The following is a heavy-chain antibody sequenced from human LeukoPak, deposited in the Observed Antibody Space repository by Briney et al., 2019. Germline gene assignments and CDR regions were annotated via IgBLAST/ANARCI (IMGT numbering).Heavy chain of an antibody. D-gene: IGHD6-19*01. CDR3: ARDLAVAERAFDI. Sequence: SETLSLTCTVSGYSISSGYYWGWIRQPPGKGLEWIGSIYHSGSTYYNPSLKSRVTISVDTSKNQFSLKLSSVTAADTAVYYCARDLAVAERAFDIWGQGTMVTVSS. CDR2: IYHSGST. V-gene: IGHV4-38-2*02. CDR1: GYSISSGYY. J-gene: IGHJ3*02.